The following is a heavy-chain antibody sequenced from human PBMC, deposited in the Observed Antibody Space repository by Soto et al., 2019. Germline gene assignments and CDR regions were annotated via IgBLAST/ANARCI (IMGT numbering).Heavy chain of an antibody. CDR2: INPSGGST. D-gene: IGHD4-4*01. J-gene: IGHJ3*02. CDR3: ARGMTTVTSDAFDI. V-gene: IGHV1-46*01. Sequence: QVQLVQSGAEVKKPGASVKVSCKASGYTFTSYYMHWLRQAPGQGLEWMGIINPSGGSTFYAQNYQGRVTMTRDTSTRTVYMELSSLRSEDTAVYYCARGMTTVTSDAFDIWGQGTMVTVSS. CDR1: GYTFTSYY.